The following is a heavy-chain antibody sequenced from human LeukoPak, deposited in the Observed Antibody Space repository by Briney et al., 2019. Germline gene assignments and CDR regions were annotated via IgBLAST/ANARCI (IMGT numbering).Heavy chain of an antibody. Sequence: PGGSLRLSCAASGFTFSSYAMTWVRQAPGKGLEWVSVISGRGGSTYYADSVKGRFTISRDNSKNTLYLQMNSLRAEDTAVYYCARDNYGHFDYWGQGTLVTVSS. D-gene: IGHD4-17*01. J-gene: IGHJ4*02. V-gene: IGHV3-23*01. CDR2: ISGRGGST. CDR1: GFTFSSYA. CDR3: ARDNYGHFDY.